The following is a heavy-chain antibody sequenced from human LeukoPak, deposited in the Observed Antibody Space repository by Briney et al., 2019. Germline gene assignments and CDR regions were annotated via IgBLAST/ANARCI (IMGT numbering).Heavy chain of an antibody. CDR2: ISYDGSNK. V-gene: IGHV3-30*03. D-gene: IGHD1-7*01. CDR1: GFTFSSYG. CDR3: VLGTTDVDY. Sequence: PGGSLRLSCAASGFTFSSYGMHWVRQAPGKGLEWVAVISYDGSNKYYGDSVKGRFTISRDNSKNTLYLQMNSLRAEDTAVYYCVLGTTDVDYWGQGTLVTVSS. J-gene: IGHJ4*02.